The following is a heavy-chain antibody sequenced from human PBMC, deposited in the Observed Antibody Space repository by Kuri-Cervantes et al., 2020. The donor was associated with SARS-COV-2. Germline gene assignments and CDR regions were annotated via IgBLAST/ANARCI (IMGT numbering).Heavy chain of an antibody. J-gene: IGHJ6*03. CDR1: GFTFSDYD. Sequence: GGSLRLSCAASGFTFSDYDTNWVRQAPGKGLEWVSSITRSSSYIYYADSMKGRLTISRDNAKNSLYLQMNSLRAEDTAVYYCARISKYYDFWSGSDHYYMDVWGKGTTVTVSS. CDR2: ITRSSSYI. CDR3: ARISKYYDFWSGSDHYYMDV. D-gene: IGHD3-3*01. V-gene: IGHV3-21*01.